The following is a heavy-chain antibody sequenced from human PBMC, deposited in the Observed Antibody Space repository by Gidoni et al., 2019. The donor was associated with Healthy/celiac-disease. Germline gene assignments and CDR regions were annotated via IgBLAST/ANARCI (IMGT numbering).Heavy chain of an antibody. Sequence: QVQLVQSGAEVKKPGASVKVSCKASGYTFTSYGISWVRQAPGQGLEWMGWISAYNGNTNYAQKLQGRVTMTTDTSTSTAYMELRSLRSDDTAVYYCARDSGYCSSTSCRLDWFDPWGQGTLVTVSS. J-gene: IGHJ5*02. D-gene: IGHD2-2*01. CDR3: ARDSGYCSSTSCRLDWFDP. V-gene: IGHV1-18*01. CDR1: GYTFTSYG. CDR2: ISAYNGNT.